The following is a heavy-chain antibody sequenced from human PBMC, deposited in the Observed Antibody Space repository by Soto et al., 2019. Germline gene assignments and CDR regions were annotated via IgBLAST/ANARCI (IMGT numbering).Heavy chain of an antibody. CDR2: ISGSDGRT. Sequence: EVQLLESGGGLVQPGGSLRLSCAASRFTFITYAMTWVRQVPGKGLEWVSAISGSDGRTYYADSVKGRSTISRDNSMDTRDLQINSLRVEDTATYYCAKRNGNCGDAFDVWGQGTVVTVSS. J-gene: IGHJ3*01. V-gene: IGHV3-23*01. D-gene: IGHD2-21*02. CDR3: AKRNGNCGDAFDV. CDR1: RFTFITYA.